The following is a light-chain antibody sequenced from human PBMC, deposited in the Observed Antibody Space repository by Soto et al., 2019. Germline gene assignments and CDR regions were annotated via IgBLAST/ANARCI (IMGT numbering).Light chain of an antibody. CDR3: CSYGGSFYV. CDR2: DVS. CDR1: SSDVGGYNC. J-gene: IGLJ1*01. V-gene: IGLV2-11*01. Sequence: QSALTQPRSVSGSPGQSVTISCTGTSSDVGGYNCVSWYQQHPGKAPKLMIYDVSERPSGVPDRFSGSKSGNTASLTISGLQAEDEADYYCCSYGGSFYVFGTGTKLTVL.